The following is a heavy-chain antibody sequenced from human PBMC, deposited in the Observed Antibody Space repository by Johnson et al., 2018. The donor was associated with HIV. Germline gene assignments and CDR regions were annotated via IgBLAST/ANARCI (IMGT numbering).Heavy chain of an antibody. Sequence: VQLVESGGGLVQPGRSLRLSCAASGFTFDDYAMHWVRQAPGKGLEWVSGISWNSGSIGYADSVKGRFTISRDNSKNTLYLQMNSLRAADTALYYCAKVNLGYCSGGSCYNAFDIWGQGTMVTVSS. J-gene: IGHJ3*02. CDR2: ISWNSGSI. CDR3: AKVNLGYCSGGSCYNAFDI. V-gene: IGHV3-9*01. CDR1: GFTFDDYA. D-gene: IGHD2-15*01.